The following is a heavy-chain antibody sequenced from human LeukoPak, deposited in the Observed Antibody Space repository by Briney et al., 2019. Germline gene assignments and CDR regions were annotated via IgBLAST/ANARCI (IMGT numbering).Heavy chain of an antibody. CDR3: ARDHVITGYYDAYFYY. CDR2: IIPMFTTV. D-gene: IGHD3-22*01. J-gene: IGHJ4*02. CDR1: GGSFSKFA. V-gene: IGHV1-69*05. Sequence: SVKVSCKASGGSFSKFAIIWGRQAPGHGLDWMGGIIPMFTTVNYAQKFQGRVKITTDESTNTAYMELTGLRSDDAAVYYCARDHVITGYYDAYFYYWGQGTMVSVSS.